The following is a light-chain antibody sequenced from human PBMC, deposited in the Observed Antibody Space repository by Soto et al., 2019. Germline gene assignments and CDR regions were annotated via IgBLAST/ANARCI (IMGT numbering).Light chain of an antibody. CDR2: YDS. CDR3: QVWDSSREDVV. Sequence: SYVLTQPPSVSVAPGKTARITCGGNNIGSKSVHWYQQKPGQAPVLVIYYDSDRPSGIPERFSGSNSGNTATLTISRVEAGDEADYYCQVWDSSREDVVFGGGTKVTVL. CDR1: NIGSKS. J-gene: IGLJ2*01. V-gene: IGLV3-21*04.